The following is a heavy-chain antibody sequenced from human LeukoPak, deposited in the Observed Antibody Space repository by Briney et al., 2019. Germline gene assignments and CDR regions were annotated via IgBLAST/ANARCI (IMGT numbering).Heavy chain of an antibody. D-gene: IGHD1-26*01. CDR2: INVYNGKT. Sequence: ASVKVSCKASGYSFRDFGIGWVRQAPGQGLEWMGWINVYNGKTNSAEKVQGRVTMTTDTSTSTVYMELRSLRSDDTAVYYCTSRSGTNPYYFDYSGQGTLVTVSS. CDR1: GYSFRDFG. CDR3: TSRSGTNPYYFDY. V-gene: IGHV1-18*01. J-gene: IGHJ4*02.